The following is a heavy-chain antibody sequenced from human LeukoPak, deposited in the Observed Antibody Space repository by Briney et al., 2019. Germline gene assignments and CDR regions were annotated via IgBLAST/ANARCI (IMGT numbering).Heavy chain of an antibody. D-gene: IGHD3-3*01. CDR2: ISSSGSYK. V-gene: IGHV3-21*01. CDR3: AKDGVLRFLEWLFPDY. J-gene: IGHJ4*02. Sequence: GGSLRLSCAASGFTFSAYSMNWVRQAPGKGLEWVSSISSSGSYKYYADSMKGRFTISRDNAKNSLFLQMNSLRAEDTAVYYCAKDGVLRFLEWLFPDYWGQGTLVTVSS. CDR1: GFTFSAYS.